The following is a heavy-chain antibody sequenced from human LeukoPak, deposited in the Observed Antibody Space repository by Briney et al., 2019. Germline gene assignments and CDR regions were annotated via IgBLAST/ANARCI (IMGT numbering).Heavy chain of an antibody. CDR2: ISAYNGNT. V-gene: IGHV1-18*01. CDR3: ASPLATPLRRDYYYYGMDV. CDR1: GYTFTNYG. D-gene: IGHD1-26*01. J-gene: IGHJ6*02. Sequence: GASVKVSCKASGYTFTNYGISWVRQAPGQGLEWMGWISAYNGNTNYAQKLQGRVTMTTDTSTSTAYMELRSLRSDDTAVYYCASPLATPLRRDYYYYGMDVWGQGTTVTVSS.